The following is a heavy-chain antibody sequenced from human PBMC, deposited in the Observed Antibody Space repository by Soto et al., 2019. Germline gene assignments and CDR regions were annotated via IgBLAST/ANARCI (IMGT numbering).Heavy chain of an antibody. D-gene: IGHD1-26*01. Sequence: EVQLVESGGGLVQPGGSLRLSCAASGFTFSSYSMNWVRQAPGKGLEWVSYISSSSSTIYYAASVKGRFTISRDNXTXSXXLQMNSLRAEDTAVYYCARDRIVAPNYSDYYGMDVWGQGTTVTVSS. J-gene: IGHJ6*02. CDR3: ARDRIVAPNYSDYYGMDV. CDR1: GFTFSSYS. CDR2: ISSSSSTI. V-gene: IGHV3-48*01.